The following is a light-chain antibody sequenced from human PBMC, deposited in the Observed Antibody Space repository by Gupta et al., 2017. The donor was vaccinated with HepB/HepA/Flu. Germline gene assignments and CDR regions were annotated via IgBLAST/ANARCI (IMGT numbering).Light chain of an antibody. V-gene: IGLV1-44*01. CDR2: SNN. J-gene: IGLJ2*01. Sequence: QSVLTQPPSASGTPGQRVTISCYGSSPNIGSNTVNWYQQLPGTAPKLLIYSNNQRPSGVPDQFSGSKSGTSASLAISGLQSEDEADYYCAAWDDSLNGPVFGGGTKLTVL. CDR3: AAWDDSLNGPV. CDR1: SPNIGSNT.